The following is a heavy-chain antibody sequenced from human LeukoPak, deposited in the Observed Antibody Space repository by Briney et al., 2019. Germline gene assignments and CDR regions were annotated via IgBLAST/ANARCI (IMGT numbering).Heavy chain of an antibody. CDR3: ARGITGTTALDY. J-gene: IGHJ4*02. CDR1: GFTFSGYS. D-gene: IGHD1-7*01. V-gene: IGHV3-21*01. Sequence: GGSLTLSCAASGFTFSGYSMNWVRQAPGKGLTWVSSISTTSSHIYYADSMRGRFTISRDNAKNSLYLQMTSLRAEDTAVYFCARGITGTTALDYWGQGTLVSVSS. CDR2: ISTTSSHI.